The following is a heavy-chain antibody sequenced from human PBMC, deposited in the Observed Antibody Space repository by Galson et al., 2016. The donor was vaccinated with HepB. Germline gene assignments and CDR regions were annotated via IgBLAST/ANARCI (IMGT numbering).Heavy chain of an antibody. CDR2: INSDGSST. D-gene: IGHD3-22*01. CDR1: GFTFSSYW. Sequence: SLRLSCAASGFTFSSYWMHWVRQAPGKGLVWVSRINSDGSSTSYADSVKGRFTISRDNAKNTLYLQMNSLRAEDTAVYYCARDLLERYYDSSGRVHHYYYMDIWGQGTTVTVSS. V-gene: IGHV3-74*01. J-gene: IGHJ6*03. CDR3: ARDLLERYYDSSGRVHHYYYMDI.